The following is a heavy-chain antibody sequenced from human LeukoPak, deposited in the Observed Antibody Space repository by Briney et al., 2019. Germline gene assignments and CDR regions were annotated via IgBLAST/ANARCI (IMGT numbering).Heavy chain of an antibody. D-gene: IGHD1-14*01. CDR1: GFTFSSYA. V-gene: IGHV3-49*03. J-gene: IGHJ4*02. Sequence: PGGSLRLSCAASGFTFSSYAMSWFRQAPGKGLEWVGFIRSKAYGGTTEYAASVKGRFTISRDDSKSIAYLQMNSLKTEDTAVYYCTRGKGDRGWYWGQGTLVTVSS. CDR3: TRGKGDRGWY. CDR2: IRSKAYGGTT.